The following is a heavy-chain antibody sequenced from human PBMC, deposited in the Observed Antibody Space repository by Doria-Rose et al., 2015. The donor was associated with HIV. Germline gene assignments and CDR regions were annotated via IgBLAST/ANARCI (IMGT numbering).Heavy chain of an antibody. D-gene: IGHD1-26*01. CDR1: GGSISHYY. CDR3: ARVLSGTYDY. V-gene: IGHV4-59*01. Sequence: VQLVESGPGLVKPSKTLSLTCSVSGGSISHYYWSWIRQPPGKGLEYIGDIFYTGSTNYSHSLKSRVSISIVTSKNKFSLRLSSVTAADTAVYYCARVLSGTYDYWGQGTLVTVSS. J-gene: IGHJ4*02. CDR2: IFYTGST.